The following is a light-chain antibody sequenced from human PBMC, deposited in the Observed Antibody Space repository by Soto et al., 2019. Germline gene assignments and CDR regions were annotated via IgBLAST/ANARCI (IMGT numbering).Light chain of an antibody. J-gene: IGKJ1*01. Sequence: DIQMTQSPSTLSASVGDRVTITCRASQSISNWLAWYQQKPGKAPKLLIYKASSLESGVPSRFNVNGSGTEFTLTISSLQPDDFATYYCQQYNSYPSTFGQGTKVEIK. CDR3: QQYNSYPST. V-gene: IGKV1-5*03. CDR2: KAS. CDR1: QSISNW.